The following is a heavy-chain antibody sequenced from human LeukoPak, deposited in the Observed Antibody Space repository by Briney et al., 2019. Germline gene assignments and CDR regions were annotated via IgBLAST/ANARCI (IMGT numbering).Heavy chain of an antibody. CDR1: GGSLSSYY. J-gene: IGHJ4*02. CDR2: IYVSAST. CDR3: ASLKDIVGATVDY. V-gene: IGHV4-59*01. Sequence: SETLSLTCTVSGGSLSSYYWSWIRQPPGSGLEWIAYIYVSASTNYNPSLKSRVTISVDTSKNQFSLKLSSVTAADTAVYYCASLKDIVGATVDYWGQGTLVTVSS. D-gene: IGHD1-26*01.